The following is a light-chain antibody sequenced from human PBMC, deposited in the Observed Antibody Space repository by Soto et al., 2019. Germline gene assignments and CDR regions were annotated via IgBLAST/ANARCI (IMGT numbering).Light chain of an antibody. J-gene: IGLJ1*01. CDR1: SSDVGAYKY. CDR3: SSYTTTNSLV. V-gene: IGLV2-14*01. Sequence: QSVLTQPVSVSGSPGQSITISCTGSSSDVGAYKYVSWYQQHPGKAPKLMIYEVSYRPSGVSNRFSGSKSGNTASLTISGLQAEDEADYYCSSYTTTNSLVFGIGTKVTVL. CDR2: EVS.